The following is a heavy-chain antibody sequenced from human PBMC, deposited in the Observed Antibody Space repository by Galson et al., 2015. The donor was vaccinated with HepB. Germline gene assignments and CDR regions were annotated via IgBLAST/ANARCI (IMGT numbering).Heavy chain of an antibody. V-gene: IGHV4-39*01. D-gene: IGHD4-23*01. CDR2: ISNSGTT. CDR1: GVAISTNGHY. CDR3: ARRGGTVVSPLTPFDY. Sequence: SETLSLTCTVSGVAISTNGHYWGWIRQPPGKGLEWIASISNSGTTYYKSSLKSRVIIIADTSKNQFSLKLSSVTAADTAVYYCARRGGTVVSPLTPFDYWGQGFLVTVSS. J-gene: IGHJ4*02.